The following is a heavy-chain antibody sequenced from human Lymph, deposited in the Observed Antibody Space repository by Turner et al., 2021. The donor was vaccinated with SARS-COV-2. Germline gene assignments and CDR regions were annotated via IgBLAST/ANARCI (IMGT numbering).Heavy chain of an antibody. J-gene: IGHJ6*02. V-gene: IGHV3-30*18. Sequence: QVQLVESGGGVVQPGRSLRLSCAATGFTFSSYGMHWVRQAPGKGLEWGAVISYDGSNKYYAASVKGLFTISRDNSKNTLYLQMNSLRAEDTAVYYCAKVRSIFGVVIGGMDVWGQGTTVTVSS. D-gene: IGHD3-3*01. CDR3: AKVRSIFGVVIGGMDV. CDR2: ISYDGSNK. CDR1: GFTFSSYG.